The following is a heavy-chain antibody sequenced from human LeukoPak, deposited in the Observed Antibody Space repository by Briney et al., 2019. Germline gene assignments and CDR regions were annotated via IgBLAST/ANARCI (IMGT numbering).Heavy chain of an antibody. CDR2: IYYSGST. CDR1: GGSISSGGYY. V-gene: IGHV4-31*03. CDR3: ARSSIAVAGTLWFDP. Sequence: SETLSLTCTVSGGSISSGGYYWSWIRQHPGKGLEWIGYIYYSGSTYYNPSLKSRVTISVDTSKNQFSLKLSSVTAADTAVYYCARSSIAVAGTLWFDPWGQGTLVTVSS. D-gene: IGHD6-19*01. J-gene: IGHJ5*02.